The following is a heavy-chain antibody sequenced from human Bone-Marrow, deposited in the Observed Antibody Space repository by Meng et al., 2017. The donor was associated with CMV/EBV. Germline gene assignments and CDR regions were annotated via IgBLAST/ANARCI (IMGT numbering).Heavy chain of an antibody. Sequence: SETLSLTCTVSGGSISSSSYYWGWIRQPPGKGLEWIGSIYYSGSTYYNPSLKSRVTISVDTSKNQFSLKLSSVTAADTAVYYCARDLSSCGPYSNFDYWGQGTLVTVSS. CDR2: IYYSGST. V-gene: IGHV4-39*07. D-gene: IGHD4-11*01. CDR3: ARDLSSCGPYSNFDY. CDR1: GGSISSSSYY. J-gene: IGHJ4*02.